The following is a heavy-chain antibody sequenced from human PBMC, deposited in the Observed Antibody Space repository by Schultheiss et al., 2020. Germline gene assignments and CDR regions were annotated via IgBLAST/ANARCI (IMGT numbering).Heavy chain of an antibody. V-gene: IGHV3-30*03. D-gene: IGHD6-19*01. CDR1: GFTFSSYG. J-gene: IGHJ4*02. CDR3: ARDEYSSGWYYFDY. Sequence: GGSLRLSCAASGFTFSSYGMHWVRQAPGKGLEWVAVISYDGSNKYYADSVKGRFTISRDNSKNTLYLQMNSLRAEDTAVYYCARDEYSSGWYYFDYWGQGTLVTVS. CDR2: ISYDGSNK.